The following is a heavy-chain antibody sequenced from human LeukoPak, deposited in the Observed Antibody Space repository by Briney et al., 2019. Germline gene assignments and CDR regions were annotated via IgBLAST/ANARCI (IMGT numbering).Heavy chain of an antibody. Sequence: GGSLRLSCAASGFTFSSYWMSWVRQAPGKGLEWVANIKQDGSEKYYADSVKGRFTISRDNAKNSLYLQMNSLRAEDTAVYYCARVGGGDGYYDFWSGIDYWGQGTLVTVSS. CDR1: GFTFSSYW. V-gene: IGHV3-7*01. CDR3: ARVGGGDGYYDFWSGIDY. CDR2: IKQDGSEK. D-gene: IGHD3-3*01. J-gene: IGHJ4*02.